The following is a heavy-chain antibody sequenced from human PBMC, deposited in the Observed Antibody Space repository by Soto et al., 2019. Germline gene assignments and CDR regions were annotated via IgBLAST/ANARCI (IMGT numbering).Heavy chain of an antibody. CDR3: ARRSNWGRDFDY. CDR2: VQPGDSDT. V-gene: IGHV5-51*01. CDR1: GYTFTNYW. Sequence: GESLKISCKVSGYTFTNYWIGWVRQVPGKGLEWMTLVQPGDSDTRYSPSFQGLVTVSADKSISTAYLQWSSLKASDTAIYYCARRSNWGRDFDYWGQGTLVTVSS. D-gene: IGHD7-27*01. J-gene: IGHJ4*02.